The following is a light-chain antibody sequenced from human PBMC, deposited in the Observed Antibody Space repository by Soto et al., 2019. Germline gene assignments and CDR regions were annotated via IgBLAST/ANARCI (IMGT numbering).Light chain of an antibody. V-gene: IGLV4-69*01. CDR2: LNSDGSH. Sequence: QPVLTQSPSASASLGASVKLTCALSSGHSSYAIAWHQQQPEKGPRALMKLNSDGSHTRGDGIPDRFSGSSSGAERYLTISSLQSEDEADYYCQTWGTGILVFGGGTKLTVX. J-gene: IGLJ3*02. CDR3: QTWGTGILV. CDR1: SGHSSYA.